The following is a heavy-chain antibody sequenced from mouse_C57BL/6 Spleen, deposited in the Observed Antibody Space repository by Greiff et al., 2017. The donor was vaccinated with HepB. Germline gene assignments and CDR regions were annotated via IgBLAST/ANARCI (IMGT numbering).Heavy chain of an antibody. Sequence: QVQLQQPGAELVKPGASVKLSCKASGYTFTSYWMHWVKQRPGQGLEWIGMIHPNSGSTNYNEKFKSKATLTVDKSSSTAYMQLSSLTSEDSAVYYCARLTWTGYWYFDVWGTGTTVTVSS. CDR2: IHPNSGST. D-gene: IGHD4-1*01. V-gene: IGHV1-64*01. CDR3: ARLTWTGYWYFDV. J-gene: IGHJ1*03. CDR1: GYTFTSYW.